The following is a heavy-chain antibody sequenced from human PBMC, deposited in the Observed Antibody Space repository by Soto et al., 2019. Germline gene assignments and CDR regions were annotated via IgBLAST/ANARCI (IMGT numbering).Heavy chain of an antibody. CDR1: GGTFSNYA. V-gene: IGHV1-69*15. CDR2: IIPIFGTT. CDR3: AKDGGADGYFGNWLDP. D-gene: IGHD5-12*01. Sequence: QVQLVQSGAEVKKPGSSVKVSCKASGGTFSNYAITWVRQAPGQGLEWVGRIIPIFGTTNVAQKFQGRVTITADASTTTANMELSCLRSYDTAVYYCAKDGGADGYFGNWLDPWGQGTLVTVSS. J-gene: IGHJ5*02.